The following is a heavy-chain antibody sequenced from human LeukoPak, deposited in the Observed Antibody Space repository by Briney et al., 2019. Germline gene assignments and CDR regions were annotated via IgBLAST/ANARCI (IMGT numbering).Heavy chain of an antibody. CDR1: GFTFSSYA. J-gene: IGHJ4*02. V-gene: IGHV3-23*01. CDR3: ARDSNYGDHEGVDY. CDR2: ISGSGGST. Sequence: GGSLRLSCAASGFTFSSYAMSWVRQAPGKGLEWVSAISGSGGSTYYADSVKGRFTISRDNAKNSLYLQMNSLRAEDTAVYYCARDSNYGDHEGVDYWGQGTLVTVSS. D-gene: IGHD4-17*01.